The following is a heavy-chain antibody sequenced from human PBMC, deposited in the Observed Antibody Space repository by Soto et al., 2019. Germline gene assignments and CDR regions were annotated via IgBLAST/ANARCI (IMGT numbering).Heavy chain of an antibody. CDR3: ARDRAMAYSGFDP. V-gene: IGHV3-7*01. D-gene: IGHD5-18*01. CDR2: IAHDGSEK. J-gene: IGHJ5*02. Sequence: GGSLRLSCAVSGFSFSSYWMSWVRQAPGRGLEWVATIAHDGSEKFYVDSVKGRFTISRDNAKNTLYLQMNSLRAEDTAVYYCARDRAMAYSGFDPWGQGTLVTVSS. CDR1: GFSFSSYW.